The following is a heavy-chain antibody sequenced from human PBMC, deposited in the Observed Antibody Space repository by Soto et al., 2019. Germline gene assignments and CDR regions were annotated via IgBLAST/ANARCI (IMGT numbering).Heavy chain of an antibody. V-gene: IGHV1-69*06. D-gene: IGHD4-17*01. CDR1: GGTFSSYA. J-gene: IGHJ4*02. CDR2: IIPIFGTA. Sequence: SVKVSWKPSGGTFSSYAISWVRQAPGQGLEWMGGIIPIFGTANYAQKFQGRVTITADKYKSTAYMVLSSLRTEDTAVYYCARTLTRIFDYWGPRTLVTVSS. CDR3: ARTLTRIFDY.